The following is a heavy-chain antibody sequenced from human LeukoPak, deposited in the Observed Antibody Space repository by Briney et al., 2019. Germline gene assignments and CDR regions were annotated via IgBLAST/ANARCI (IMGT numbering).Heavy chain of an antibody. J-gene: IGHJ4*02. V-gene: IGHV3-23*01. CDR2: ISGGGGST. Sequence: PGGSLRLSCAASGFTFSSYAMSWVRKAPGKGLERVSTISGGGGSTYYADSVKGRFTTSRDNSKNTLYLHMKSLRAEDTAVYYCAKGSGWLLPQYFDFWGQGTLVTVSS. CDR3: AKGSGWLLPQYFDF. CDR1: GFTFSSYA. D-gene: IGHD2-21*01.